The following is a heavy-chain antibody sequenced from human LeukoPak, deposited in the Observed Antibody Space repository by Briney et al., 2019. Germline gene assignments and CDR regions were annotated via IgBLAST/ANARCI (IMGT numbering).Heavy chain of an antibody. D-gene: IGHD5-24*01. CDR1: GFTFSTYW. J-gene: IGHJ4*02. Sequence: GGSLRLSCAASGFTFSTYWMHWVRQAPGKGLVWVSRINPDESSTSYADSVKGRFTISRDNSKNTLYLQMNGLRAEDTAVYYCAKDEGDGYNLAYWGQGTLVTVSS. V-gene: IGHV3-74*01. CDR2: INPDESST. CDR3: AKDEGDGYNLAY.